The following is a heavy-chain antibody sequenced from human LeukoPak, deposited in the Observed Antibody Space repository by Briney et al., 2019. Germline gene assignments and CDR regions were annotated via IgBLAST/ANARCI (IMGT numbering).Heavy chain of an antibody. Sequence: GGSLRLSCEASGFTFSDSAMNWVRQAPGKGLEWVAVISYDGSNKYYADSVKGRFTISRDNFKNTLYLQMNSLRAEDTAVYYCAKGFGTMVRGVREGYYFDYWGQGTLVTVSS. CDR2: ISYDGSNK. CDR1: GFTFSDSA. J-gene: IGHJ4*02. CDR3: AKGFGTMVRGVREGYYFDY. V-gene: IGHV3-30*18. D-gene: IGHD3-10*01.